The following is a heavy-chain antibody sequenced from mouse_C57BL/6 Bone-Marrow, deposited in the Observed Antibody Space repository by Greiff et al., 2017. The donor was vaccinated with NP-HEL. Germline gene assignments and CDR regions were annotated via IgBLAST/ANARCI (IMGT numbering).Heavy chain of an antibody. V-gene: IGHV1-72*01. CDR1: GYTFTSYW. CDR3: ARSDSAGYRYAMEY. D-gene: IGHD3-2*02. CDR2: IDPNSGGT. J-gene: IGHJ4*01. Sequence: QVQLQQPGAELVKPGASVKLSCKASGYTFTSYWMHWVKQRPGRGLEWIGRIDPNSGGTKYNEKFKSKATLTVDKPSSTAYMQLSSLTAEDSAVYYCARSDSAGYRYAMEYWGQGTSVTVSS.